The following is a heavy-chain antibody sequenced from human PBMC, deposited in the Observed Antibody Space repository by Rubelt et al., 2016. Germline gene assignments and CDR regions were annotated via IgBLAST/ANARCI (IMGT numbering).Heavy chain of an antibody. V-gene: IGHV3-23*01. CDR2: ISGSGGST. J-gene: IGHJ4*02. D-gene: IGHD6-13*01. CDR1: GFTLSSYA. Sequence: EVQLLESGGGLVQPGGSLRLSCAASGFTLSSYAMSWVRQAPGKGLEWVSTISGSGGSTYYADSVKGRVTISRDNSKNTLYLQMNSLRAEDTAVYYCAKVAIAAPTLDDWGQGTLVTVSS. CDR3: AKVAIAAPTLDD.